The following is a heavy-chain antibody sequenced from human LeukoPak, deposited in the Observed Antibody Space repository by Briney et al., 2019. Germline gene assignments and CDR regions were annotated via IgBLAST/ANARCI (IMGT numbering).Heavy chain of an antibody. D-gene: IGHD1-1*01. CDR2: IGTAGDT. CDR3: VRVAKERVGGVYYFDY. V-gene: IGHV3-13*01. Sequence: GGSLRLSCAASGFTFSDYDMHWVRQATGKGLEWVSAIGTAGDTYHTGSVKGRFTISRENAKNSLYLQMNSLRAGDTAVYYCVRVAKERVGGVYYFDYWGQGTLATVSS. J-gene: IGHJ4*02. CDR1: GFTFSDYD.